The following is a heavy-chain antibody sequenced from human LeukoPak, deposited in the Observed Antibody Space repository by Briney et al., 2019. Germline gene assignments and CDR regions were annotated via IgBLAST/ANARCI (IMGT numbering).Heavy chain of an antibody. CDR2: ISSSSSTI. CDR1: GFTFSSYS. D-gene: IGHD7-27*01. Sequence: PGGSLRLSCAASGFTFSSYSMNWVRQAPGKGLEWVSYISSSSSTIYYADSVKGRFTISRDNAKNSLYLQMNSLRAEDTAVYYCAREFLTGPADAFDIWGQGTMVTVSS. CDR3: AREFLTGPADAFDI. V-gene: IGHV3-48*01. J-gene: IGHJ3*02.